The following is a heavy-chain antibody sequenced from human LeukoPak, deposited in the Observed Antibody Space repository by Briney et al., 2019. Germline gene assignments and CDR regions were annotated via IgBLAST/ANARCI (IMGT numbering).Heavy chain of an antibody. CDR2: ITPNSGGT. V-gene: IGHV1-2*02. CDR1: GYTFTDYY. CDR3: ARVYLGVYYYGSSGYSHLDY. Sequence: ASVKVSCKASGYTFTDYYMHWVRQAPGQGREWMGWITPNSGGTNYAQKFQGRVTMTRDTSISTAYMELSRLRSDDTAVYYCARVYLGVYYYGSSGYSHLDYWGQGTLVTVSS. J-gene: IGHJ4*02. D-gene: IGHD3-22*01.